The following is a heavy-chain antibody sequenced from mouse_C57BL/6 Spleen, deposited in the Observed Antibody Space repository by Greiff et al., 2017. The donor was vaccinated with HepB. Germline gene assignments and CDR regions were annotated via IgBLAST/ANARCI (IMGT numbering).Heavy chain of an antibody. CDR1: GFTFSSYA. Sequence: EVQLVESGGGLVKPGGSLKLSCAASGFTFSSYAMSWVRQTPEKRLEWVATISDGGSYTYYPDNVKGRFTISRDNAKNKLYLQMSHLKSEDTAMYYCARESYDGSFDYWGQGTTLTVSS. CDR2: ISDGGSYT. D-gene: IGHD1-1*01. J-gene: IGHJ2*01. V-gene: IGHV5-4*01. CDR3: ARESYDGSFDY.